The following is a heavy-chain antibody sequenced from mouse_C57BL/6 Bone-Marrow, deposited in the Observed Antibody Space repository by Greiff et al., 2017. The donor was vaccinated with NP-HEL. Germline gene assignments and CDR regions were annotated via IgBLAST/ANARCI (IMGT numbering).Heavy chain of an antibody. V-gene: IGHV5-4*01. CDR1: GFTFSSYA. Sequence: EVKLMESGGGLVKPGGSLKLSCAASGFTFSSYAMSWVRQTPEKRLEWVATISDGGSYTYYPDNVKGRFTISRDNAKNNLYLQMSHLKSEDTAMYYCARDNTTVVVPFDYWGQGTTLTVSS. D-gene: IGHD1-1*01. CDR3: ARDNTTVVVPFDY. CDR2: ISDGGSYT. J-gene: IGHJ2*01.